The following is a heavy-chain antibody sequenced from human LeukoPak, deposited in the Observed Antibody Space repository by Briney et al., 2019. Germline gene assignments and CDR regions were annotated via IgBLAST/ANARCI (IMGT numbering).Heavy chain of an antibody. Sequence: SETLSLTCAVYGGSFSGYYWSWVRQPPGKGLEWIGEINHSGSTNYNPSLKSRVTISVDTSKNQFSRKLSSVTAADTAVYYCARGGLRWKSSGKPFDPWGQGTLVTVSS. J-gene: IGHJ5*02. D-gene: IGHD6-19*01. V-gene: IGHV4-34*01. CDR1: GGSFSGYY. CDR3: ARGGLRWKSSGKPFDP. CDR2: INHSGST.